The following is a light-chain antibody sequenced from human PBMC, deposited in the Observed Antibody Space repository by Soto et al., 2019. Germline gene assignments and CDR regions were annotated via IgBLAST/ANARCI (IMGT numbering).Light chain of an antibody. V-gene: IGKV3-11*01. Sequence: TPEPFSLPFSQAASAALSCRASRSGTNSLAWYQQKPGQAPRLLVYDASNRATGIPTRFSGSGSGTDFTLTISSLEPEDFAVYYCQQHVSSPLTFGRGTRVEIK. CDR3: QQHVSSPLT. J-gene: IGKJ4*01. CDR1: RSGTNS. CDR2: DAS.